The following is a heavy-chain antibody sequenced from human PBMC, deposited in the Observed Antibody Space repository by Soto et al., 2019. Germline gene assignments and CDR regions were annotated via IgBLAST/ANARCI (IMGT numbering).Heavy chain of an antibody. D-gene: IGHD2-15*01. Sequence: GGSLRLSCAASGFTFSDYNMIWVRQAPGKGLQWVSYIDIFSATIYYADTVRGRFTISRDNAKNSLYLQMNSLRDEDTAVYYCARDGVAEIDYWGQGTLVTVSS. CDR2: IDIFSATI. V-gene: IGHV3-48*02. J-gene: IGHJ4*02. CDR1: GFTFSDYN. CDR3: ARDGVAEIDY.